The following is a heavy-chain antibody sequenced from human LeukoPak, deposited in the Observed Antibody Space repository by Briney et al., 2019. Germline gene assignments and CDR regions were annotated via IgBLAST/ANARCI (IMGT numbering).Heavy chain of an antibody. D-gene: IGHD3-3*01. V-gene: IGHV4-39*01. CDR2: IYYSGST. CDR3: ARQVAPTYSDFWSGSAVAFDI. CDR1: GGSISSSSYY. J-gene: IGHJ3*02. Sequence: SETLSLTCTVSGGSISSSSYYWGWIRQPPGKGLEWIGSIYYSGSTYYNPSLKCRVTISVDTSKNQFSLKLSSVTAADTAVYYCARQVAPTYSDFWSGSAVAFDIWGQGTMVTVSS.